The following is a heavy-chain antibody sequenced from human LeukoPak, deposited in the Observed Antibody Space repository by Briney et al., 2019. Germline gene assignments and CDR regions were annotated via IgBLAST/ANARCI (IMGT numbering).Heavy chain of an antibody. CDR2: IYPGDSDT. D-gene: IGHD3-16*01. Sequence: GESLKISCKGSGYIFTNYWIGWVRQMPGKGLGWMGTIYPGDSDTRYSPSFQGQVTISADKSINTAYLQWSSLKASDTAMYYCARMITFGGAYYFDYRGQGTLVTVSS. CDR3: ARMITFGGAYYFDY. CDR1: GYIFTNYW. V-gene: IGHV5-51*01. J-gene: IGHJ4*02.